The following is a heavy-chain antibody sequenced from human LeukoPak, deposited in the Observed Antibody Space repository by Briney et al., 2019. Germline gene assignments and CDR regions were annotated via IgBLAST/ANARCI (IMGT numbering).Heavy chain of an antibody. CDR1: GFTFSSYA. CDR3: AKGHLPRGSSWYVFDY. Sequence: PGGSLRLSCAASGFTFSSYAMSWVRQAPGKGLEWVSAISGSGGGTYYADSVKGRFTISRDNSKNTLYLQMNSLRAEDTAVYYCAKGHLPRGSSWYVFDYWGQGTLVTVSS. CDR2: ISGSGGGT. J-gene: IGHJ4*02. V-gene: IGHV3-23*01. D-gene: IGHD6-13*01.